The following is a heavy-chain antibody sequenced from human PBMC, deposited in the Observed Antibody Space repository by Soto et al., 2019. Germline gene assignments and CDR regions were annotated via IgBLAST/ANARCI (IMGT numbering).Heavy chain of an antibody. CDR2: IIPIFGTA. D-gene: IGHD3-22*01. CDR3: AEGPYDSSGYYFPLFDY. Sequence: SVKVSCKASGGTFSSYAISWVRQAPGQGLEWMGGIIPIFGTANYAQKFQGRVTITADKSTSTAYMELSSLRSEDTAVYYCAEGPYDSSGYYFPLFDYWGQGTLVTVSS. J-gene: IGHJ4*02. CDR1: GGTFSSYA. V-gene: IGHV1-69*06.